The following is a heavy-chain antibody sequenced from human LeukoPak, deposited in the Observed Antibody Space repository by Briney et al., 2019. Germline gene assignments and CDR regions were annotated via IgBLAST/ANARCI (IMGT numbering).Heavy chain of an antibody. Sequence: ASVKVSCKASGCTFTSYGIIWVRQAPGHRLEWMGWISAYNGNTNYAQKLQGRVTMTTDTSTSTAYMELRSLRSDDTAVYYCARDSIAAHDYWGQGTLVTVSS. CDR3: ARDSIAAHDY. CDR2: ISAYNGNT. CDR1: GCTFTSYG. J-gene: IGHJ4*02. D-gene: IGHD6-6*01. V-gene: IGHV1-18*01.